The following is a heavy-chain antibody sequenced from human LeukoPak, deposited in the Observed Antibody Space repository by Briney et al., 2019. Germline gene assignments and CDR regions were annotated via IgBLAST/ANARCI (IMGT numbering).Heavy chain of an antibody. CDR1: GFTFDDYG. V-gene: IGHV3-20*04. CDR2: INWNGGST. D-gene: IGHD1-26*01. J-gene: IGHJ4*02. Sequence: GGSLRLSCAASGFTFDDYGMSWVRQAPGKGLEWVSGINWNGGSTGYADSVKGRFTISRDNSKNTLYLQMNSLRAEDTAVYYCARTTSYSGSYDGDDYWGQGTLVTVSS. CDR3: ARTTSYSGSYDGDDY.